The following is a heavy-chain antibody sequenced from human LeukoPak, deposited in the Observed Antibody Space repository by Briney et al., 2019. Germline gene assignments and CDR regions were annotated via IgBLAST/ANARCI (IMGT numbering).Heavy chain of an antibody. J-gene: IGHJ6*02. CDR1: GFTVSSNY. V-gene: IGHV3-53*01. Sequence: GGSLRLSCAASGFTVSSNYMSWVRQAPGKGLEWVSVIYSGGSTYYADSVKGRFTISRDNSKNTLYLQMNSLRAEDTAVYYCARTRGYSGYGARYYYYGMDVWGQGTTVTVSS. CDR3: ARTRGYSGYGARYYYYGMDV. CDR2: IYSGGST. D-gene: IGHD5-12*01.